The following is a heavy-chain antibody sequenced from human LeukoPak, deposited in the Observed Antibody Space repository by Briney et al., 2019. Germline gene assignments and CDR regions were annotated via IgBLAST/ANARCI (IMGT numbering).Heavy chain of an antibody. Sequence: SETLSLTCTVSGGSISSGDYYWSWIRQPPGKGLEWIGYIYCSGSTYYNPSLKSRVTISVDTSKDQFSLKLSSVTAADTAVYYCAGGWEITFGGVIVSPPFDYWGQGTLVTVSS. J-gene: IGHJ4*02. CDR1: GGSISSGDYY. CDR2: IYCSGST. CDR3: AGGWEITFGGVIVSPPFDY. V-gene: IGHV4-30-4*01. D-gene: IGHD3-16*02.